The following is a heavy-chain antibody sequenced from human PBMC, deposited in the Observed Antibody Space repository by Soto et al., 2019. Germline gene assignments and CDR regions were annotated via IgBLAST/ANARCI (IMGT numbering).Heavy chain of an antibody. CDR2: IHQDGSES. CDR1: GLTCRSYW. V-gene: IGHV3-7*01. D-gene: IGHD2-2*01. CDR3: ARPARECSSPGCAN. Sequence: EVQLVESGGGLVQPGGSLRLSCVVSGLTCRSYWMSWVRKAPGKGLEWVANIHQDGSESYYVDSVKGRFTISRDNAKNSLYLQMTSLRAEDTAVYYCARPARECSSPGCANWGQGTLVTVSS. J-gene: IGHJ4*02.